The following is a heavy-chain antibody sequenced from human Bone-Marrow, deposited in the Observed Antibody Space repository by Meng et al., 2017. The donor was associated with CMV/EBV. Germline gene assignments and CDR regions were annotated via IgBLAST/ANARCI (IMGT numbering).Heavy chain of an antibody. D-gene: IGHD3-16*02. CDR1: GGSISSYY. J-gene: IGHJ4*02. CDR2: IYYSGST. V-gene: IGHV4-59*12. Sequence: SETLSLTCTVSGGSISSYYWSWIRQPPGKGLEWIGYIYYSGSTNYNPSLKSRVTISVDTSKNQFSLKLSSVTAADTAVYYCARSPDYVWGSYRTNYFDYWGQGPLVTFYS. CDR3: ARSPDYVWGSYRTNYFDY.